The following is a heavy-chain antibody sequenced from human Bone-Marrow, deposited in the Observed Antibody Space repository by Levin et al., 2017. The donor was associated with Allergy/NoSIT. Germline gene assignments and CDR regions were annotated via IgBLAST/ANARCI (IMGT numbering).Heavy chain of an antibody. CDR2: ISYDGSNK. V-gene: IGHV3-30*18. CDR1: GFPFSSYG. CDR3: AKEFY. Sequence: LSLTCAASGFPFSSYGMHWVRPAPGKGLEWVAVISYDGSNKYYADSVKGRFTISRDNSKNTLYLQMNSLRAEDTAVYYCAKEFYWGQGTLVTVSS. J-gene: IGHJ4*02.